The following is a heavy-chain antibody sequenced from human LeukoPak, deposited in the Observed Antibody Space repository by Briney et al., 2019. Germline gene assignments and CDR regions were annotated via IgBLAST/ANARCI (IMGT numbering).Heavy chain of an antibody. CDR1: GGTFSSYA. J-gene: IGHJ4*02. CDR3: ARMYSGSYDY. CDR2: INPSGGSA. D-gene: IGHD1-26*01. V-gene: IGHV1-46*01. Sequence: VASVKVSCKASGGTFSSYAISWVRQAPGQGLEWMGIINPSGGSATYAQKFQGRVTMTRDTSTSTVYMELSSLTSEDTAVYYCARMYSGSYDYWGQGTLVTVSS.